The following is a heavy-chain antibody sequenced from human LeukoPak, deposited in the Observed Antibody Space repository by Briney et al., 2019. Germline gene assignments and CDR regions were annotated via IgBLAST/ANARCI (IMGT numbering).Heavy chain of an antibody. Sequence: GGSLRLSCAASGFRFSYHDMHWVRQAPGKGLEWVAFIRYDGSNKYYADSVKGRFTISRDNSKNTLYLQMNSLRAEDTAVYYCAKYRLGTALYDAFDIWGQGTMVTVSS. D-gene: IGHD4-11*01. J-gene: IGHJ3*02. CDR2: IRYDGSNK. V-gene: IGHV3-30*02. CDR3: AKYRLGTALYDAFDI. CDR1: GFRFSYHD.